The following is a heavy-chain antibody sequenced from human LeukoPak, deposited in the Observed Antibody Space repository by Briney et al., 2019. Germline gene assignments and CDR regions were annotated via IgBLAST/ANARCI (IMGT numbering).Heavy chain of an antibody. CDR3: ARVAHDSSGYYYPD. CDR1: GFTFSSYE. J-gene: IGHJ4*02. CDR2: ISSSGSAI. Sequence: GGSLRLSCAASGFTFSSYEMNWVRQAPGKALECVSYISSSGSAIYYADSVKGRFTISRDNAKNSLYLQMNSLRAEDTAVYYCARVAHDSSGYYYPDWGQGTLVTVSS. V-gene: IGHV3-48*03. D-gene: IGHD3-22*01.